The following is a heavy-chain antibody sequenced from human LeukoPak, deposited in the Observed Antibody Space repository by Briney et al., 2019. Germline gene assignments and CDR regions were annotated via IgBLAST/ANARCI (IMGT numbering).Heavy chain of an antibody. CDR1: GASISSGDYY. J-gene: IGHJ4*02. CDR3: ARGIAARGRLDY. V-gene: IGHV4-39*07. CDR2: ISDSGST. Sequence: SETLSLTCTVSGASISSGDYYWGWIRQPPGKGLEWIASISDSGSTYYNPSLVSRVTISVDTSKNQFSLKLSSVTAADTAVYYCARGIAARGRLDYWGQGTLVTVSS. D-gene: IGHD6-6*01.